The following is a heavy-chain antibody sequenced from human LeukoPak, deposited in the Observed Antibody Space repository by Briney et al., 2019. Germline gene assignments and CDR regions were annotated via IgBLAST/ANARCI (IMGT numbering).Heavy chain of an antibody. CDR3: ARRRRDKWELHGGLDY. D-gene: IGHD1-26*01. CDR1: GYTFTSYG. J-gene: IGHJ4*02. V-gene: IGHV1-69*13. CDR2: IIPIFGTA. Sequence: ASVKVSCKASGYTFTSYGISWVRQAPGQGLEWMGGIIPIFGTANYAQKFQGRVTITADESTSTAYMELSSLRSEDTAVYYCARRRRDKWELHGGLDYWGQGTLVTVSS.